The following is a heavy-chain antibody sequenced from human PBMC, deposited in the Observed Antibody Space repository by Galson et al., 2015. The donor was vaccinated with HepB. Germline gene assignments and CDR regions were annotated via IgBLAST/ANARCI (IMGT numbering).Heavy chain of an antibody. CDR3: ARGRDRTTFFFGH. J-gene: IGHJ4*02. CDR2: FWNERDGE. CDR1: GFTFSTHD. D-gene: IGHD2/OR15-2a*01. Sequence: SLRLSCAASGFTFSTHDIHWVRQAPGKGLEWVAVFWNERDGEYYADSVKGRFTVSRDISKNTLYLEMNSLRAEDTAVYYCARGRDRTTFFFGHWGQGTLVTVSS. V-gene: IGHV3-33*01.